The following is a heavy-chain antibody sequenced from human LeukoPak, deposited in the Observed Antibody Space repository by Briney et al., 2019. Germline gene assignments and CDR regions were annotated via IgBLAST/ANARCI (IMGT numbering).Heavy chain of an antibody. D-gene: IGHD6-13*01. CDR3: ATVKSSIAAAGTPLGWFDP. V-gene: IGHV3-30*02. J-gene: IGHJ5*02. Sequence: GGSLRLSCAASGFTFTSYGMHWVRQAPGKGLEWVAFIRYDGSNKYYADSVKGRFTISRDNSKNTLYLQMNSLRAEDTAAYYCATVKSSIAAAGTPLGWFDPWGQGTLVTVSS. CDR2: IRYDGSNK. CDR1: GFTFTSYG.